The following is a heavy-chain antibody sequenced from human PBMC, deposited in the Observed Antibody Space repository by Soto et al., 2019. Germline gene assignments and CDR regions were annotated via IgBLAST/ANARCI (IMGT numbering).Heavy chain of an antibody. Sequence: GGSLRLSCAASGFTFDDYAMHWVRQAPGKGLEWVSGISWNSGSIGYADSVKGRFTISRDNAKNSLYLQMNSLRAEDRALYYCAKVRSGYYRGAMVYWGQGTLVTVSS. CDR3: AKVRSGYYRGAMVY. CDR1: GFTFDDYA. D-gene: IGHD3-3*01. J-gene: IGHJ4*02. CDR2: ISWNSGSI. V-gene: IGHV3-9*01.